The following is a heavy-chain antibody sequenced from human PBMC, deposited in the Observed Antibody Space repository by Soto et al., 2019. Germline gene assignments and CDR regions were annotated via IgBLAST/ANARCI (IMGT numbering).Heavy chain of an antibody. Sequence: QVQLQESGPGLVKPSETLSLTCTVSGGSISSYYWSWIRQPPGKGLEWIGYIYYSGSTNYNPSLKSRVTISVDTSKNQFSLKLSSVTAADTAVYYCARYAHYSGYDFGYYFDYWGQGTLVTVSS. J-gene: IGHJ4*02. CDR2: IYYSGST. V-gene: IGHV4-59*01. D-gene: IGHD5-12*01. CDR1: GGSISSYY. CDR3: ARYAHYSGYDFGYYFDY.